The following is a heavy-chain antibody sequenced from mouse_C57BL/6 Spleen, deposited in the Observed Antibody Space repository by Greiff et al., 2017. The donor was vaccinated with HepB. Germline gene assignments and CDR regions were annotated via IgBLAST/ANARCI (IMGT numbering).Heavy chain of an antibody. Sequence: ESGPGILQPSQTLSLTCSFSGFSLSTFGMGVGWIRQPSGKGLEWLAHIWWDDDKSYNPALKSRLTISKDTSKNQVFLKVANVDTADTATYYCARMRVYYYGSSHYAMDYWGQGTSVTVSS. CDR1: GFSLSTFGMG. CDR3: ARMRVYYYGSSHYAMDY. J-gene: IGHJ4*01. D-gene: IGHD1-1*01. V-gene: IGHV8-8*01. CDR2: IWWDDDK.